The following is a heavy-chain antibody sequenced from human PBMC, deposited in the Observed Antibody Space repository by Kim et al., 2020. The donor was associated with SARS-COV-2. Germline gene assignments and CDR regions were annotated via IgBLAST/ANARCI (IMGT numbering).Heavy chain of an antibody. Sequence: GGSLRLSCAASGFTFSSYAMSWVRQAPGKGLEWVSAISGSGGSTYYADSVKGRFTISRDNSKNTLYLQMNSLRAEDTAVYYCAKWGSGIVAAAGDYYGMDVWGQGTTVTVSS. J-gene: IGHJ6*02. V-gene: IGHV3-23*01. D-gene: IGHD6-13*01. CDR1: GFTFSSYA. CDR2: ISGSGGST. CDR3: AKWGSGIVAAAGDYYGMDV.